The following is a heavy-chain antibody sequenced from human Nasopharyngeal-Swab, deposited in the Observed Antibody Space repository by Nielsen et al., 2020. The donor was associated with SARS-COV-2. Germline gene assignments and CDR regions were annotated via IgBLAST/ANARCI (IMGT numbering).Heavy chain of an antibody. D-gene: IGHD5-24*01. V-gene: IGHV5-51*01. J-gene: IGHJ2*01. Sequence: GESLKISCKGSGYKFTSYWIGWVRQMPGKGLEWMGMIYPEYSEARYNPSFQGQVTISADKSITTAYLQWSSLKASDSAIYYCVRLGDGYKSWRLGHFDLWGRGTLVTVSS. CDR3: VRLGDGYKSWRLGHFDL. CDR1: GYKFTSYW. CDR2: IYPEYSEA.